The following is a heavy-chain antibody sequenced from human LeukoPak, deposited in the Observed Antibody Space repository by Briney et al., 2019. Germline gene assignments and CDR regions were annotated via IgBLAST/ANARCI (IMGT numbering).Heavy chain of an antibody. CDR3: AKDRRYYDSSGYLAALDY. V-gene: IGHV3-30*02. CDR2: IRYDGSNK. CDR1: GFTFSSYG. Sequence: PGGSLRLSCAASGFTFSSYGMHWVRQAPGKGLEWVAFIRYDGSNKYYADSVKGRFTISRDNSKNTLYLQMNSLRAEDTAVYYCAKDRRYYDSSGYLAALDYWGQGTLVTVSS. J-gene: IGHJ4*02. D-gene: IGHD3-22*01.